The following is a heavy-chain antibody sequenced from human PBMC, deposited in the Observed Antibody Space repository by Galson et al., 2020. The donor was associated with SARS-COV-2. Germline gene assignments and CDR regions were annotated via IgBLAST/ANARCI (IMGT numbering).Heavy chain of an antibody. D-gene: IGHD2-2*01. CDR3: AKTLVGNGGYMDV. CDR1: GFIFSAYA. J-gene: IGHJ6*03. V-gene: IGHV3-23*01. Sequence: GGSLRLSCGGSGFIFSAYAMHWVRQAPGKGLEWVATIDSPGGFIYYQDSVQGRFTISRDNSKDTVFLQMNSLRAEDTAVYHCAKTLVGNGGYMDVWGKGTTVIVSS. CDR2: IDSPGGFI.